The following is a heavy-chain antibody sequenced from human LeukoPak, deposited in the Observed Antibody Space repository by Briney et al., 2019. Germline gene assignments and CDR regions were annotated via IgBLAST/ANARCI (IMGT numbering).Heavy chain of an antibody. J-gene: IGHJ4*02. D-gene: IGHD2-15*01. CDR2: ISWNSGSI. V-gene: IGHV3-9*01. Sequence: PGGSLRLSCAASGFTFDDYAMHWVRQAPGKGLEWVSGISWNSGSIGYANSVKGRFTISRDNAKNSLYLQMNSLRAEDTALYYCAKDGRAVVAATFDYWGQGTLVTVSS. CDR3: AKDGRAVVAATFDY. CDR1: GFTFDDYA.